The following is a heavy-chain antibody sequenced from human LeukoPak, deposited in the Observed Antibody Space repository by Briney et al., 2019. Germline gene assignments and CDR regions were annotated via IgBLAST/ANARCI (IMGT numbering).Heavy chain of an antibody. J-gene: IGHJ4*02. CDR3: ARDGYSAHDGL. CDR1: GDSMSSFY. D-gene: IGHD5-12*01. Sequence: SETLSLTCTVSGDSMSSFYWSWIRQPPGEGLEWIGYIYSSGSTNYNPSLKSRVTISVDMSKSQFSLKLSSVTAADTAVYYCARDGYSAHDGLWGQGTLVTVSS. V-gene: IGHV4-59*01. CDR2: IYSSGST.